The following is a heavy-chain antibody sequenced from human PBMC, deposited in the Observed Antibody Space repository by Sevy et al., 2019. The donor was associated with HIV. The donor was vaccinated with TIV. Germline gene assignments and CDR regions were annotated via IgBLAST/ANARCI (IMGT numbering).Heavy chain of an antibody. V-gene: IGHV3-48*02. J-gene: IGHJ4*02. CDR2: ISGYRTI. CDR1: GFTFSSYS. CDR3: AREAGVGPYYFDY. Sequence: GGSLRLSCAASGFTFSSYSMNWVRQAPGKGLEWVSYISGYRTIYYADSVKGQFTISRDNAKNSLYLQMNSLRDEDTAVYFCAREAGVGPYYFDYWGQGTLVTVSS. D-gene: IGHD3-16*01.